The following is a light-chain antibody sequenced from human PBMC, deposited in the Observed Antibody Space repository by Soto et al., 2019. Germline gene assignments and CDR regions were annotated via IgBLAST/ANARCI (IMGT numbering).Light chain of an antibody. CDR3: QQYNSYEGT. V-gene: IGKV1-5*03. CDR2: QAS. J-gene: IGKJ1*01. CDR1: QTIINW. Sequence: DIKMTQSPSTLSASVGDRVTITCRASQTIINWLAWYQQKPGKAPNLLIYQASSLESGVPSRFSGSGSETEFTLTISSLQPDDFATYYCQQYNSYEGTFGQGTKVDI.